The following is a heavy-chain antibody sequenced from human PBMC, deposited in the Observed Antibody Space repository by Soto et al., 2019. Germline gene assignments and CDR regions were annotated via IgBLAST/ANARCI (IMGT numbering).Heavy chain of an antibody. CDR1: GYIFVNYG. V-gene: IGHV1-18*01. J-gene: IGHJ6*02. CDR3: VMVDNYVTPTPQDV. CDR2: ISPYTGNT. D-gene: IGHD3-16*01. Sequence: QVQLVQSGDEVKKPGASVKVSCKASGYIFVNYGIAWVRQAPGKGLEWMGRISPYTGNTHSATKVQGRLTMTTDTSTSTAYMDLGSLTSDDTAVYYCVMVDNYVTPTPQDVWGQGTTVTVSS.